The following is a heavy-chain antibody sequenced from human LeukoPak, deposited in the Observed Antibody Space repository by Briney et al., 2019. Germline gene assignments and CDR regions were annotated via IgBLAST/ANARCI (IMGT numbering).Heavy chain of an antibody. J-gene: IGHJ4*02. D-gene: IGHD3-22*01. CDR3: ARLYSSGYHYDY. V-gene: IGHV3-48*04. CDR2: ISGSGSSI. Sequence: GGSLRLSCAASGFTFSNYNMNWVRQAPGKGLEWVSYISGSGSSIYYADSVKGRFTISRDNAKNSLYLQMNSLRAEDTAVYYCARLYSSGYHYDYWGQGTLVTVSS. CDR1: GFTFSNYN.